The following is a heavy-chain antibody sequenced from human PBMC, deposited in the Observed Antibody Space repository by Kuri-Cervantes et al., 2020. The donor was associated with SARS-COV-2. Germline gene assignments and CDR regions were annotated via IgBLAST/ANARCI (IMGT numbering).Heavy chain of an antibody. Sequence: GGPLRLSCAASGFTFSSYAMSWVRQAPGRGLEWVSDISGSGGRTYYADSVKGRFTISRDNSKNTLYLQMNSLRAEDTAIYYCARDQSITMIVVVNRDAFDIWGQGTMVTVSS. CDR1: GFTFSSYA. CDR2: ISGSGGRT. V-gene: IGHV3-23*01. CDR3: ARDQSITMIVVVNRDAFDI. J-gene: IGHJ3*02. D-gene: IGHD3-22*01.